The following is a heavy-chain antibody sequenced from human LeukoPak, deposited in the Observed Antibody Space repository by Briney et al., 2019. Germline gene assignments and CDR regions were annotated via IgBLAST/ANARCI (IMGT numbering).Heavy chain of an antibody. J-gene: IGHJ6*02. CDR3: ARGQPYYYYGMDV. CDR2: IWYDGSNK. V-gene: IGHV3-33*01. Sequence: PGGSLRLSCAASGSTFSSYGMHWVRQAPGKGLEWVAVIWYDGSNKYYADSVKGRFTISRDNSKNTLYLQMNSLRAEDTAVYYCARGQPYYYYGMDVWGQGTTVTVSS. CDR1: GSTFSSYG.